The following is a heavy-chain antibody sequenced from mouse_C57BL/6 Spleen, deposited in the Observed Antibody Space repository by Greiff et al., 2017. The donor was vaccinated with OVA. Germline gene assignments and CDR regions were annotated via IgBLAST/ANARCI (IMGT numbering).Heavy chain of an antibody. CDR2: INYDGSST. J-gene: IGHJ1*03. CDR1: GFTFSDYY. V-gene: IGHV5-16*01. CDR3: ARPASSYWYFDV. Sequence: EVQLQESEGGLVQPGSSMKLSCTASGFTFSDYYMAWVRQVPEKGLEWVANINYDGSSTYYLDSLKSRFIISRDNAKNILYLQMSSLKSEDTATYYCARPASSYWYFDVWGTGTTVTVSS. D-gene: IGHD1-1*01.